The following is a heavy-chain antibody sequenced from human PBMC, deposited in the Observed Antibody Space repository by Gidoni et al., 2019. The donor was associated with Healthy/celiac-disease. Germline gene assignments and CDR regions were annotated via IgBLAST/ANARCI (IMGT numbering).Heavy chain of an antibody. CDR3: ARALGIAAAEGEY. CDR2: INHSGST. D-gene: IGHD6-13*01. Sequence: QVQLQPWGAGLLKPSETLSLTCAVYGGSFSGYYWSWIRQPPGKGLEWIGEINHSGSTNYNPSLKSRVTISVDTSKNQFSLKLSSVTAADTAVYYCARALGIAAAEGEYWGQGTLVTVSS. CDR1: GGSFSGYY. V-gene: IGHV4-34*01. J-gene: IGHJ4*02.